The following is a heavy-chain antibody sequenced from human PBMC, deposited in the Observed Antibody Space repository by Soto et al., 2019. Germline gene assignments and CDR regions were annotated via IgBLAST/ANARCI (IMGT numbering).Heavy chain of an antibody. V-gene: IGHV4-34*01. CDR2: INHSGST. J-gene: IGHJ4*02. CDR3: AREFHRYCSGGSCYMGALDY. CDR1: GGSFSGYY. Sequence: PSATLSLTCAVHGGSFSGYYWSWIRQPPGKGLEWIGEINHSGSTNYNPSLKSRVTISVDTSKNQFSLKLSSVTAADTAVYYCAREFHRYCSGGSCYMGALDYWGQGTLVTVSS. D-gene: IGHD2-15*01.